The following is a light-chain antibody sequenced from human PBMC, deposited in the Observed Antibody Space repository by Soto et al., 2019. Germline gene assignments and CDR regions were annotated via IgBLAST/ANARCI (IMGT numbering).Light chain of an antibody. CDR3: SSYTTISTLEV. Sequence: QSALTQPASVSGSPGQSITISCTGTSSDVGGYNYVSWYQQHPGKAPKLMIYEDSNRPSGVSNRFSGSKSGNTASLTISGLQAEDEADYYCSSYTTISTLEVFGGGTKLTVL. CDR1: SSDVGGYNY. CDR2: EDS. V-gene: IGLV2-14*01. J-gene: IGLJ3*02.